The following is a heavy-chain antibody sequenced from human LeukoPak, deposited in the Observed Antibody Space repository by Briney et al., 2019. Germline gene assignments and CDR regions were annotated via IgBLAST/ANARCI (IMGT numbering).Heavy chain of an antibody. V-gene: IGHV4/OR15-8*02. J-gene: IGHJ4*02. CDR2: IYHSGAT. D-gene: IGHD6-13*01. Sequence: PSETLSLTCVVSGGSVSGSRWWNWVRQPPGKGLEWIGEIYHSGATNYNPSLKSRVTISMDKSKNQFSLSLTSVAAADTAVYYCARLAWWGAAAGRPFDYWGQGTLVTVSS. CDR3: ARLAWWGAAAGRPFDY. CDR1: GGSVSGSRW.